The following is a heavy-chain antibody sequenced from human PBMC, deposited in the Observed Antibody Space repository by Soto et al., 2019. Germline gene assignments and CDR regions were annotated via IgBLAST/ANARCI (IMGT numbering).Heavy chain of an antibody. Sequence: QVQLVQSGAEVKKPGASVKVSCKASGYTFTSYGISWVRQAPGEGLEWMGWISAYNSNTKYAQKHQGRVTTTTDTSTSTAYLELRSLGSDATAVYYCARDSPPVDYWGQGTLVTVSS. CDR1: GYTFTSYG. CDR3: ARDSPPVDY. V-gene: IGHV1-18*01. CDR2: ISAYNSNT. J-gene: IGHJ4*02.